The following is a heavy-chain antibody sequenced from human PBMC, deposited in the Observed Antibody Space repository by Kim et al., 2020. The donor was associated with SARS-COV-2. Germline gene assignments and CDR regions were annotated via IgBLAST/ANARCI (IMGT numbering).Heavy chain of an antibody. V-gene: IGHV3-21*01. CDR1: GFTFSSYS. D-gene: IGHD2-15*01. CDR2: ISSSSSYI. J-gene: IGHJ4*02. Sequence: GGSLRLSCAASGFTFSSYSMNWVRQAPGKGLEWVSSISSSSSYIYYADSVKGRFTISRDNAKNSLYLQMNSLRADDTAVYYCASAGYCSGGSCYSDSLIADYWGQGTLVTVSS. CDR3: ASAGYCSGGSCYSDSLIADY.